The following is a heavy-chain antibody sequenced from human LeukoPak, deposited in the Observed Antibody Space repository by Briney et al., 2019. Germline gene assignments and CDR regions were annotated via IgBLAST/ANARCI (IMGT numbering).Heavy chain of an antibody. Sequence: GGSLRLSCAASGFTFSSYWTHWVRQAPGKGLVWVSRISGDGSTTRYADSVKGRFTISRDNAKNTLFLQMSSLRAEDTAVYYCARDNNWNYPDYWGQGTLVTASS. V-gene: IGHV3-74*01. CDR3: ARDNNWNYPDY. CDR2: ISGDGSTT. D-gene: IGHD1-7*01. CDR1: GFTFSSYW. J-gene: IGHJ4*02.